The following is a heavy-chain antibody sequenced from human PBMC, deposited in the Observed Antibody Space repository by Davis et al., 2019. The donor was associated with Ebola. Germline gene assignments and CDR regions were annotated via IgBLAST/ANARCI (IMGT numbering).Heavy chain of an antibody. Sequence: GESLKISCAASGFIFRSYVMSWVRRAPGKGLEWVSTLGLSADTYYADSVKGRFTISRDNSKNTLHLQMNSLRVEDTAIYYCAKDTSNVWFDIWGQGTNVSVSS. V-gene: IGHV3-23*01. CDR3: AKDTSNVWFDI. J-gene: IGHJ3*02. CDR1: GFIFRSYV. CDR2: LGLSADT. D-gene: IGHD6-19*01.